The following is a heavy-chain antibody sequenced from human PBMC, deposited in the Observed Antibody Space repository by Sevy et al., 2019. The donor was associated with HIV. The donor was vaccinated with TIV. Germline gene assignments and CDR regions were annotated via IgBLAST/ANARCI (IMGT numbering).Heavy chain of an antibody. Sequence: GGSLRLSCATSEFTFSSYSMNWVRQAPGNGLEWVSSISGGGTYIYYADSVKGRFTISRDNAENSLSLQMNSLRAEDTAVYYCARGTHDYGDYDWDAFDIWGQGTMVTVSS. D-gene: IGHD4-17*01. J-gene: IGHJ3*02. CDR3: ARGTHDYGDYDWDAFDI. V-gene: IGHV3-21*01. CDR1: EFTFSSYS. CDR2: ISGGGTYI.